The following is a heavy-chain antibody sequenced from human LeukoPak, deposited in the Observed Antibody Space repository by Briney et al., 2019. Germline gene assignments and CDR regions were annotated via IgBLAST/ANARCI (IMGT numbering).Heavy chain of an antibody. CDR2: IHTSGST. V-gene: IGHV4-4*07. D-gene: IGHD2-15*01. Sequence: GSLRLSCAASGLTFSNAWMSWVRQPAGKGLEWIGRIHTSGSTNYNPSLKSRVTMSVDTSKNKFSLKLSSVTAADTAVYYCARVICSGGSCRFDYWGQGTLVTVSS. J-gene: IGHJ4*02. CDR3: ARVICSGGSCRFDY. CDR1: GLTFSNAW.